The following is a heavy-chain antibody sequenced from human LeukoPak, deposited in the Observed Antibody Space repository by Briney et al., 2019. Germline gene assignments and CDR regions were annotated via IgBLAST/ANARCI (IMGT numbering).Heavy chain of an antibody. Sequence: ASVKVSCKASGGTFSSYTISWVRQAPGQGLEWMGRIIPILGIANYAQKFQGRVTITADKSTSTAYMELSSLRSEDTAAYYCARDEQAGSGWYFDPWGQGTLVTVSS. D-gene: IGHD6-19*01. J-gene: IGHJ5*02. V-gene: IGHV1-69*04. CDR3: ARDEQAGSGWYFDP. CDR2: IIPILGIA. CDR1: GGTFSSYT.